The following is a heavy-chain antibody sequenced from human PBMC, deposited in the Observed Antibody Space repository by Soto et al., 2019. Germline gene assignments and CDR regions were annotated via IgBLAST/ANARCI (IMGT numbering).Heavy chain of an antibody. CDR1: GFRFSNYA. CDR2: IIGAGDDT. J-gene: IGHJ4*02. CDR3: VKGSATSRPYYFDY. Sequence: GGSLRLSCAASGFRFSNYAMGWVRQAPGKGLEWVSAIIGAGDDTFHADSVKGRLTISRDNSRNMVFLQMNSLRADDTALYYCVKGSATSRPYYFDYWGQGTLVTVFS. V-gene: IGHV3-23*01.